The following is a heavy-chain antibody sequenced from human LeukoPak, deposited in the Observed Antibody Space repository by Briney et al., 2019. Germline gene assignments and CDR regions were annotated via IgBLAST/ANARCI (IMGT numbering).Heavy chain of an antibody. CDR3: ARYVWGSYPTFEDY. J-gene: IGHJ4*02. CDR2: IYYSGST. V-gene: IGHV4-59*01. D-gene: IGHD3-16*02. CDR1: GGSISSYY. Sequence: PSETLSLTCTVSGGSISSYYWSWIRQPPGKGLEWIGYIYYSGSTNYNPSLKSRVTISVDTSKNQFSLKLSSVTAADTAVYYCARYVWGSYPTFEDYWGQGTLVTVSS.